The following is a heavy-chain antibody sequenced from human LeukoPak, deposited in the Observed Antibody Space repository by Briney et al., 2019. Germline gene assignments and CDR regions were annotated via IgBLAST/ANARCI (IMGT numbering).Heavy chain of an antibody. Sequence: PSETLSLTCAVYGGSFSGYYWSWIRQPPGKGLEWIGEINRSGSTNYNPSLKSRVTISVDTSKNQFSLKLSSVTAADTAVYYCARGVRPISSGWSGWGQGTLVTVSA. CDR1: GGSFSGYY. CDR3: ARGVRPISSGWSG. CDR2: INRSGST. J-gene: IGHJ4*02. D-gene: IGHD6-19*01. V-gene: IGHV4-34*01.